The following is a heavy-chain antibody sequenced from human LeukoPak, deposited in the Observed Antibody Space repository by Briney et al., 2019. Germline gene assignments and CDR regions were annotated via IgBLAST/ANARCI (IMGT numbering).Heavy chain of an antibody. CDR3: ARDDYDILTGYPLYYFDY. J-gene: IGHJ4*02. Sequence: AASVKVSCKASGYTFTGYYMHWVRQAPGQGLEWMGWINPNSGGTNYAQKFQGRVTMTRDTSISTAYMELSRLRSDDTAVYYCARDDYDILTGYPLYYFDYWGQGTLVTVSS. V-gene: IGHV1-2*02. CDR2: INPNSGGT. CDR1: GYTFTGYY. D-gene: IGHD3-9*01.